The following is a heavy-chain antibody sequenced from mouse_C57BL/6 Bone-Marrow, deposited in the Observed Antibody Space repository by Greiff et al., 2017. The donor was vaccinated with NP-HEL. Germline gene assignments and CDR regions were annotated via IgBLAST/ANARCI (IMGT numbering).Heavy chain of an antibody. D-gene: IGHD2-4*01. CDR2: INPSSGYT. J-gene: IGHJ3*01. CDR3: ARDYDVPFAY. Sequence: QVQRRGSGAELPNPGASGRRSSRPSASTFTSSWRTGVKRRPGQGLEWIGYINPSSGYTKYNQKFKDKATLTADKSSSTAYMQLSSLTYEDSAVYYCARDYDVPFAYWGQGTLVTVSA. V-gene: IGHV1-7*01. CDR1: ASTFTSSW.